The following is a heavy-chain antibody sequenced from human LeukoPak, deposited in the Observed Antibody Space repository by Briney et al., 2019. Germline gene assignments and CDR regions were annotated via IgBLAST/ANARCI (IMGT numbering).Heavy chain of an antibody. CDR1: GGSISSYY. D-gene: IGHD3-10*01. V-gene: IGHV4-59*01. CDR2: IYYSGST. CDR3: ASGGSGSSFDY. J-gene: IGHJ4*02. Sequence: ASETLSLTCTVSGGSISSYYWSWIRQPPGKGLERIGYIYYSGSTNYNPSLKSRVTISVDTSKNQFSLKLSSVTAADTAVYYCASGGSGSSFDYWGQGTLVTVSS.